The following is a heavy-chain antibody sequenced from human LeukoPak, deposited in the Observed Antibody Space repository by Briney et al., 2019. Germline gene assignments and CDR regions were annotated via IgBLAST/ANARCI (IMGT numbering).Heavy chain of an antibody. Sequence: GGSLRLSCAASACTFSSYEMNWVRQAPGKGLEWVSYISSSAHTIYYADSVKGRFTISRDNAKNSLYLQMNSLRAEDTALYYCARASRYDGGGYGLDVWGQGTTVTVSS. D-gene: IGHD3-22*01. J-gene: IGHJ6*02. V-gene: IGHV3-48*03. CDR3: ARASRYDGGGYGLDV. CDR1: ACTFSSYE. CDR2: ISSSAHTI.